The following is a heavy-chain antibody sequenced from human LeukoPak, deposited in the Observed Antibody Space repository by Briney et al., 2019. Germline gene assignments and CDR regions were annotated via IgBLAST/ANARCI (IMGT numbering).Heavy chain of an antibody. Sequence: GASLRLSCAASGFTFSSYAMSWVRQAPGQGLEWVSAISGSGGSTYYADSVKGRFTISRDNSKSTLYLQMNSLRAEDTAVYYCAKAYYDILTGYYAPDAFDIWGQGTMVTVSS. CDR1: GFTFSSYA. J-gene: IGHJ3*02. CDR2: ISGSGGST. CDR3: AKAYYDILTGYYAPDAFDI. V-gene: IGHV3-23*01. D-gene: IGHD3-9*01.